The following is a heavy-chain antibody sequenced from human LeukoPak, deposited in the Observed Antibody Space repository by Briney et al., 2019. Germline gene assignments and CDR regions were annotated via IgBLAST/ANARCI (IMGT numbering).Heavy chain of an antibody. Sequence: GGSLRLSCGASGFIFSSYGMHWVRQAPGKGLEWVAFIKYDGSEKSYADSVKGRFTISRDNSKNTPYLHMNSLRGEDTAVYYCAKGYNYGRDYWGQGTLVIVSS. D-gene: IGHD5-24*01. CDR3: AKGYNYGRDY. V-gene: IGHV3-30*02. CDR2: IKYDGSEK. J-gene: IGHJ4*02. CDR1: GFIFSSYG.